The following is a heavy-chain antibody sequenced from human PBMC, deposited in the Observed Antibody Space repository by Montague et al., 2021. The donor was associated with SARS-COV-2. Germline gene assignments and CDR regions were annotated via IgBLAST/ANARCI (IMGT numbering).Heavy chain of an antibody. D-gene: IGHD3-22*01. CDR2: TSYDGTNK. J-gene: IGHJ2*01. CDR3: ASTGLYYYDSSGDSPWYFDL. V-gene: IGHV3-30*04. CDR1: GFTFSSYA. Sequence: SLRLSCAASGFTFSSYAMHWVRRAPGKGLEWVAVTSYDGTNKYYADSVKGRFTISRDNSKNTLYLQMNILRAEDTAVYYCASTGLYYYDSSGDSPWYFDLWGRGTLVTVSS.